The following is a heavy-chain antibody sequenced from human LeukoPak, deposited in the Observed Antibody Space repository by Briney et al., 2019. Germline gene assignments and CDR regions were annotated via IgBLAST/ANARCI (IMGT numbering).Heavy chain of an antibody. V-gene: IGHV3-48*03. D-gene: IGHD6-19*01. Sequence: GGSLRLSCAASGFTFSSYEMNWVRQAPGKGLEWVSYISSSGSTIYYADSVKGRFTIPRDNAKNTLHLQVNSLRAEDTALYYCAKDLGSGWFDYWGQGTLVTVSS. CDR1: GFTFSSYE. CDR3: AKDLGSGWFDY. J-gene: IGHJ4*02. CDR2: ISSSGSTI.